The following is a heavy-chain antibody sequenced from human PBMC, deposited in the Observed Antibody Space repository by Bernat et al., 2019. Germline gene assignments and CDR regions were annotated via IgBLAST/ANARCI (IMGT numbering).Heavy chain of an antibody. D-gene: IGHD2-2*02. CDR1: GYTSSVYG. V-gene: IGHV1-18*01. CDR3: ARVGVGYQLLDQYYGLGV. J-gene: IGHJ6*02. Sequence: QVQLVQSGAEVKKPGASVKVSCKASGYTSSVYGISWVRQAPGQGPEWMGWISAYNGNIKFAKKFQGRVNLTTDTSTRTAYMELRSLRSDDTSVYYCARVGVGYQLLDQYYGLGVWGQATTVTVSS. CDR2: ISAYNGNI.